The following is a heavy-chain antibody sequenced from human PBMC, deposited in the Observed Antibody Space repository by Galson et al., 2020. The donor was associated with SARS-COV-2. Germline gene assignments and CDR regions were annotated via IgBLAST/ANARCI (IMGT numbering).Heavy chain of an antibody. CDR3: ARDATFQLDY. V-gene: IGHV3-7*01. CDR1: GFTFSSYW. Sequence: TGGSLRLSCAASGFTFSSYWMTWVRQAPGKGLEWVANIKQDGSDKNHVDSVKGRFTISRDNAKNSLYLQMNSLRAEDTAVYYCARDATFQLDYWGQGTLVTVSS. J-gene: IGHJ4*02. D-gene: IGHD2-15*01. CDR2: IKQDGSDK.